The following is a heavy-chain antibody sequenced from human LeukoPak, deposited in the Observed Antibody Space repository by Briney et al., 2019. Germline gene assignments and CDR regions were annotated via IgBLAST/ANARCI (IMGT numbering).Heavy chain of an antibody. CDR2: ISGSGATI. J-gene: IGHJ4*02. CDR1: EFTFSDYY. Sequence: GGSLRLSCLVSEFTFSDYYMSWVRQVPGRGLEWVSYISGSGATIYYAASVKGRFTITRDNARNSLYMQMNDLRSGDTAVYYCVRGARGSRSGFDFWGQGTLVTVSS. CDR3: VRGARGSRSGFDF. D-gene: IGHD3-10*01. V-gene: IGHV3-11*01.